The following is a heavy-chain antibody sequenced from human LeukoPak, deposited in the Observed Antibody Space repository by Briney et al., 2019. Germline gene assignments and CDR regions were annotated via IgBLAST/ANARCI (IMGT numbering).Heavy chain of an antibody. V-gene: IGHV4-59*01. CDR2: IYYSGNT. D-gene: IGHD2-2*01. J-gene: IGHJ5*02. Sequence: SGTRSLTCTVSGGSISSFYWSWIRQPPGKGLEWIGYIYYSGNTRYNPSLKSRATISIDTSKNQFSLKLTSVTAADTAVYYCARDLPHCINTDCPGSWFDPWGQGTLVTVSS. CDR3: ARDLPHCINTDCPGSWFDP. CDR1: GGSISSFY.